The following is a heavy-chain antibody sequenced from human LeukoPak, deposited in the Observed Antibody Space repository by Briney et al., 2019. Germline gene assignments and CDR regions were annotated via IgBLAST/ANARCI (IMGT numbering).Heavy chain of an antibody. Sequence: PGGSLRLSCAASGFTVSSNYMTWVRQTPGKGLEWVSLLYSGGNIYYAGSVKDRFIISRDNSKNTLYLQMNTLRAEDTAVYYCARGAYSSGWLFDYWGQGTLVTVSS. J-gene: IGHJ4*02. V-gene: IGHV3-66*01. D-gene: IGHD6-19*01. CDR3: ARGAYSSGWLFDY. CDR1: GFTVSSNY. CDR2: LYSGGNI.